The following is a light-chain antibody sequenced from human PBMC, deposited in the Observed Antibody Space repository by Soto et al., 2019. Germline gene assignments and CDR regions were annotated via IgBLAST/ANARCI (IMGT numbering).Light chain of an antibody. CDR1: QSISRW. Sequence: DIQRTQSPSTLSASVGDRVTITCRASQSISRWLAWYQQKPGKAPNVLIYDASSLEGGVPSRFSGSGSGTESTLTISSLKPEDFATYYCHQYNTLWTFGQGTKVDIK. J-gene: IGKJ1*01. CDR2: DAS. CDR3: HQYNTLWT. V-gene: IGKV1-5*01.